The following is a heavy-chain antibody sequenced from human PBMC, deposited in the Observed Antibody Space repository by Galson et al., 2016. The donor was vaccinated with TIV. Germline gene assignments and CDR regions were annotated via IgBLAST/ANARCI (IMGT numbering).Heavy chain of an antibody. CDR3: ARTFNSYYIDY. J-gene: IGHJ4*02. CDR1: GFTLGSYD. CDR2: IAYDGSSR. V-gene: IGHV3-30*13. D-gene: IGHD5-24*01. Sequence: SLRLSCAASGFTLGSYDMHWVRQAPGKGLEWVAFIAYDGSSRNYADSVKGRFTISRDNSKNRLNLHMNSLRPEDTAVYYCARTFNSYYIDYWGQGTLVPVSS.